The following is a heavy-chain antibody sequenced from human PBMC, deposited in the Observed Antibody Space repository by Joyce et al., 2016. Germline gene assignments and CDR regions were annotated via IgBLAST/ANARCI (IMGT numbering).Heavy chain of an antibody. V-gene: IGHV1-69*04. Sequence: VQLVQSGAAVKKPGSSVKVSCKVSGGNFYDYTITWVRQAPGQGLVWMGRSSPIVGVANYARKFRGRVALTADKSTATAYLELNSLRLDDTAMFFCTRGRIEYSKTFNAYDIWGQGTMVTVSS. CDR2: SSPIVGVA. J-gene: IGHJ3*02. D-gene: IGHD2/OR15-2a*01. CDR3: TRGRIEYSKTFNAYDI. CDR1: GGNFYDYT.